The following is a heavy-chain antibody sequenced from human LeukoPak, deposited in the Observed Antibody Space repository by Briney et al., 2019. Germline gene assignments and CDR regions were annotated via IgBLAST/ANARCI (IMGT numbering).Heavy chain of an antibody. CDR3: ARASRGDYGDY. J-gene: IGHJ4*02. CDR1: GGTFSSYT. Sequence: LVKVSCKASGGTFSSYTISWVRQAPGQGLEWMGRIIPILGIANYAQKFQGRVTITADKSTSTAYMELSSLRSEDTAVYYCARASRGDYGDYWGQGTLVTVSS. D-gene: IGHD4-17*01. V-gene: IGHV1-69*02. CDR2: IIPILGIA.